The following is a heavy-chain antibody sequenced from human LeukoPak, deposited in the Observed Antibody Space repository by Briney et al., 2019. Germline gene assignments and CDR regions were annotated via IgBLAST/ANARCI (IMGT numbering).Heavy chain of an antibody. CDR3: AREERGGSDYGVNIDY. Sequence: ASVKVSCXASGYTFTSYYMHWVRQAPGQGLEWMGIINPSGGSTSYAQKFQGRVTMTRDTSTSTVYMELSSLRSEDTAVYYCAREERGGSDYGVNIDYWGQGTLVTVSS. V-gene: IGHV1-46*01. CDR1: GYTFTSYY. J-gene: IGHJ4*02. D-gene: IGHD4-17*01. CDR2: INPSGGST.